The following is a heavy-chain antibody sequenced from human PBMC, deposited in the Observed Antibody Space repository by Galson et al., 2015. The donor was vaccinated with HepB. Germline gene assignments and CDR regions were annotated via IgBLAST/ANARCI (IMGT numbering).Heavy chain of an antibody. CDR3: ARDKGRRLWRDVGYIDY. CDR2: INTSGSTI. D-gene: IGHD3-16*01. J-gene: IGHJ4*02. CDR1: GFTFIAYE. V-gene: IGHV3-48*03. Sequence: ALRLSCAASGFTFIAYEMSWVRLAPGKGLEWISYINTSGSTIYYADSVKGRFTVSRDNAKNSLYLQMTSLRVEDTAVYYCARDKGRRLWRDVGYIDYWGQGVLVTVSS.